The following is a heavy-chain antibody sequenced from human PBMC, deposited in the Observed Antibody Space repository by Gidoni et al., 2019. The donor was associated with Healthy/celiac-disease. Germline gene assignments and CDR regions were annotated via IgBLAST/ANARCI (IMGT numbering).Heavy chain of an antibody. V-gene: IGHV1-46*01. CDR3: ARDSWGGDFWSGYYAYYGMDV. D-gene: IGHD3-3*01. CDR1: GYTFTSYY. J-gene: IGHJ6*02. CDR2: INPSGGST. Sequence: QVQLVQSGAEVKKPGASVKVSCKASGYTFTSYYMPWVRQAPGQGLEWMGIINPSGGSTSYAQKFQGRVTMTRDTSTSTVYMELSSLRSEDTAVYYCARDSWGGDFWSGYYAYYGMDVWGQGTTVTVSS.